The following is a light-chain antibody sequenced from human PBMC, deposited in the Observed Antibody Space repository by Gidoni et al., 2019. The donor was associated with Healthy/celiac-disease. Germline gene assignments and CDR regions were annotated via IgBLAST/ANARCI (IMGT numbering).Light chain of an antibody. CDR1: SLRSYY. V-gene: IGLV3-19*01. J-gene: IGLJ3*02. CDR2: GKN. CDR3: NSRDSSGNHWV. Sequence: SSELTQDPAVSVALGQTVRITCQGDSLRSYYASWYPQKPGQAAVLVIYGKNNRPSGIPDRFSGSSSGNTASLTITGAQAEDEAVYYCNSRDSSGNHWVFGGGTKLTVL.